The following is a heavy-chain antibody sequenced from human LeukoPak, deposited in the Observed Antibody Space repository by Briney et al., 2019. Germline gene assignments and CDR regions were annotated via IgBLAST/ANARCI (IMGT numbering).Heavy chain of an antibody. Sequence: GGAPGISRAAPGFTFSSYSKKLGRPAPREGLGGGSSISSSSSYIYYADSVKGRFTISRDNAKNSLYLQMNSLRAEDTAVYYCAREEWLRFSYYYGMDVWGQGTTVTVSS. V-gene: IGHV3-21*01. CDR3: AREEWLRFSYYYGMDV. CDR2: ISSSSSYI. D-gene: IGHD5-12*01. CDR1: GFTFSSYS. J-gene: IGHJ6*02.